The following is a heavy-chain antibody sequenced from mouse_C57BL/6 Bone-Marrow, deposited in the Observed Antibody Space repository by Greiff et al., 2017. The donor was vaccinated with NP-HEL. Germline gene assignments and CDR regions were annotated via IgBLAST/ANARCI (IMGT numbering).Heavy chain of an antibody. CDR1: GYTFTSYD. D-gene: IGHD4-1*01. CDR3: ARTDPNCDERYYAMDY. J-gene: IGHJ4*01. Sequence: QVQLQQSGPELVKPGASVKLSCKASGYTFTSYDINWVKQRPGQGLEWIGWIYPRDGSTKYNEKFKGKATLTVDTSSSTAYMELHSLTSEDSAVYFCARTDPNCDERYYAMDYWGQGTSVTVSS. V-gene: IGHV1-85*01. CDR2: IYPRDGST.